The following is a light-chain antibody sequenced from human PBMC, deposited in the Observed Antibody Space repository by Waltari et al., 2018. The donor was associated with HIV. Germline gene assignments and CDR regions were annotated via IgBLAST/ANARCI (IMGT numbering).Light chain of an antibody. CDR3: CSYAGSSTFGFYV. CDR2: DVN. CDR1: GSDVGDYKY. V-gene: IGLV2-23*02. Sequence: QSALTQPASVSGSPEQSITISCPGAGSDVGDYKYVSCYQQYPGKAPKLKIYDVNKRTSGVSNSFSGSKSGNTASLTISGLQAEDEADYYCCSYAGSSTFGFYVFGTGNKVTVL. J-gene: IGLJ1*01.